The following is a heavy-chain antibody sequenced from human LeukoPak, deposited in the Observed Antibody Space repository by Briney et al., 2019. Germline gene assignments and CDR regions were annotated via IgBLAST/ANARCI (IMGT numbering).Heavy chain of an antibody. CDR3: ARDIGDAFDI. D-gene: IGHD3-10*01. Sequence: PGGSLRLSCAASGFTFSGYEMNWVRQAPGKGLEWVANIKQDGSEKYYVDSVKGRFTISRDNAKNSLYLQMNSLRAEDTAVYYCARDIGDAFDIWGQGTMVTVSS. J-gene: IGHJ3*02. V-gene: IGHV3-7*01. CDR1: GFTFSGYE. CDR2: IKQDGSEK.